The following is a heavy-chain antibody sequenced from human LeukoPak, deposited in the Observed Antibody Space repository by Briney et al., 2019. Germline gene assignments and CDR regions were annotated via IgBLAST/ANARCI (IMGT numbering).Heavy chain of an antibody. J-gene: IGHJ5*02. CDR3: ARGPDSGYENWFDP. V-gene: IGHV1-3*01. CDR1: GYTFTIYA. Sequence: ASVNVSCKASGYTFTIYAMHWVRQAPGQRLEWMGWINAGNGNTKYSQKFQGRVTITRDTSASTAYMGLSSLRSEDTAVYYCARGPDSGYENWFDPWGQGTLVTVSS. CDR2: INAGNGNT. D-gene: IGHD5-12*01.